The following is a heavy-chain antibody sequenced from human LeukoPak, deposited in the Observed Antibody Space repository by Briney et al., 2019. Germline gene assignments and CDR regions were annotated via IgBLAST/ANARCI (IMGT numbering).Heavy chain of an antibody. CDR3: AREHTTVTSLLDY. V-gene: IGHV3-33*01. CDR2: IWYDGNNK. Sequence: GGSLRLSCAASGFTFNSYGIHWVRQAPGKGPEWVAVIWYDGNNKYYADSVKGRFTISRDSSKNTMYLQMNSLRAEDTAVYYCAREHTTVTSLLDYWGQGTLVTVSS. D-gene: IGHD4-17*01. J-gene: IGHJ4*02. CDR1: GFTFNSYG.